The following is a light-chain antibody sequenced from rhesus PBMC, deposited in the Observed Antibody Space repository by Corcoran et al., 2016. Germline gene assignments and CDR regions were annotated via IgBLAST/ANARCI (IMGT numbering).Light chain of an antibody. CDR2: GAS. CDR3: LQSSNWPWT. CDR1: QSVSSY. V-gene: IGKV3-24*04. Sequence: EIVMTQSPATLALSPGERATLSCRASQSVSSYLAWYQQKPGQAPRLLIYGASSRATGIPDRFSGSGSGTEFTLTISSLGPEDVGVYFCLQSSNWPWTFGQGTKVEIK. J-gene: IGKJ1*01.